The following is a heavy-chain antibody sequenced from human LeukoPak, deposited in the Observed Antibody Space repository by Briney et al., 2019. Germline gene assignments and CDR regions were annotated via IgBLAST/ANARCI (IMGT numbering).Heavy chain of an antibody. CDR3: ARDSVWFGELPFDY. CDR1: GFTFSSYW. Sequence: PGGTLRLSSEASGFTFSSYWMHWVRQVPGKGPVWVSRRNSYGSSTNYADSVKGRFTISRDNAKNTLYLQMNSLRAEDTAVYYCARDSVWFGELPFDYWGQGTLVTVSS. D-gene: IGHD3-10*01. J-gene: IGHJ4*02. CDR2: RNSYGSST. V-gene: IGHV3-74*01.